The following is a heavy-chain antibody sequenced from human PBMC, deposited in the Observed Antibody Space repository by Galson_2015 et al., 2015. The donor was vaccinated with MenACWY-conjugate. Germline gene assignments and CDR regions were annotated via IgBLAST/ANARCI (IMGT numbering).Heavy chain of an antibody. J-gene: IGHJ4*02. CDR1: GYTFTTYY. CDR3: VREYRGWSFDY. CDR2: IRPRGDDGP. D-gene: IGHD3-3*01. V-gene: IGHV1-46*01. Sequence: SVKVSCKASGYTFTTYYMHWVRQAPGQGLEWMGIIRPRGDDGPAYAQKFQGSVTMTRDTSTSTVYMDRISLRSEDTAVYYCVREYRGWSFDYWGQGTLVTVSS.